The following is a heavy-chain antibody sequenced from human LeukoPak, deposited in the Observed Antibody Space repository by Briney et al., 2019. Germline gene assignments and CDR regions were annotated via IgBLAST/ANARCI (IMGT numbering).Heavy chain of an antibody. V-gene: IGHV3-9*01. J-gene: IGHJ4*02. D-gene: IGHD5-24*01. CDR1: GFTFDGYA. CDR3: AKDMEMATIESGLDY. Sequence: GGSLRLSCAASGFTFDGYAMHWVRQAPGKGLEWVSGISWNSGSIGYADSVKGRFTISRDNAKNSLYLQMNSLRAEDTALYYCAKDMEMATIESGLDYWGQGTLVTVSS. CDR2: ISWNSGSI.